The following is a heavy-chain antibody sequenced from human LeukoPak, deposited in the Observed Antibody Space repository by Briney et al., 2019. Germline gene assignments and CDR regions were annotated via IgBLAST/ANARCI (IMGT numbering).Heavy chain of an antibody. J-gene: IGHJ4*02. V-gene: IGHV3-23*01. CDR3: AKRLLVGSTVRPYFDS. CDR1: GFTFTTSA. Sequence: GGSLRPSCAASGFTFTTSALSWVRQAPGKGLEWVSTLTGGDGGTYYADSVKGRFTISRDNSKHTLYLQMNSLRAEDTAIYYCAKRLLVGSTVRPYFDSWGQGTLVTVSS. D-gene: IGHD1-26*01. CDR2: LTGGDGGT.